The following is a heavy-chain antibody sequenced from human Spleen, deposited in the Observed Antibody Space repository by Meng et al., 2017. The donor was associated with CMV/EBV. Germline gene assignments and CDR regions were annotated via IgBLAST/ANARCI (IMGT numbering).Heavy chain of an antibody. J-gene: IGHJ4*02. Sequence: GGSLRLSCVASGFTFSTYWMSWVRQAPGKGLEWVANIKQDGSEKFYVDSVKGRFTISRDNAKNSLYLQMNSLRVEDTAVYYCGSREGGYWGQGTLVTVSS. CDR2: IKQDGSEK. V-gene: IGHV3-7*01. CDR1: GFTFSTYW. CDR3: GSREGGY. D-gene: IGHD3-16*01.